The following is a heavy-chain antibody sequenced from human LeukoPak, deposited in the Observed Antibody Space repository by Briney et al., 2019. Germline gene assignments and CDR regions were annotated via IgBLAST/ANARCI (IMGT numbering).Heavy chain of an antibody. D-gene: IGHD5-24*01. CDR1: GFSVSNHY. CDR2: IWADGTT. Sequence: GGSLRLSCAAPGFSVSNHYMAWVRQAPGRRLEWVSFIWADGTTFYTDSVRGRFTVSRDQFKNTSYLQMSSLRPDDTALYYCARDGAGVESWVELDPWGQGTQVTVSA. CDR3: ARDGAGVESWVELDP. V-gene: IGHV3-66*02. J-gene: IGHJ5*02.